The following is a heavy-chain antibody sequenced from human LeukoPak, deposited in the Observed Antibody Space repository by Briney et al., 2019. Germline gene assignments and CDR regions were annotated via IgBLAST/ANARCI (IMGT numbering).Heavy chain of an antibody. CDR3: ARDVRKYYYDSSGYLIDY. Sequence: ASVKVSCKASGYTFTSYGISWVRQAPGQGLEWMGWISAYNGNTNCAQKLQGRVTMTTDTSTSTAYMELRSLRSDDTAVYYCARDVRKYYYDSSGYLIDYWGQGTLVTVSS. J-gene: IGHJ4*02. D-gene: IGHD3-22*01. CDR1: GYTFTSYG. CDR2: ISAYNGNT. V-gene: IGHV1-18*01.